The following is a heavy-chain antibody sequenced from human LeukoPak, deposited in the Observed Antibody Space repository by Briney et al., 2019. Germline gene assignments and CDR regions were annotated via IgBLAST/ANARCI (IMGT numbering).Heavy chain of an antibody. CDR3: TRVGGGDGSGWSTTDY. CDR2: INQDGSEK. Sequence: GGSLRLSCVASGFTFSSYATHWVRQAPGKGLEWVANINQDGSEKYDVDSAKGRFTISRDNAKNSLYLQMNSLRVEDTAMYYCTRVGGGDGSGWSTTDYWGQGTLVTISS. CDR1: GFTFSSYA. V-gene: IGHV3-7*01. J-gene: IGHJ4*02. D-gene: IGHD6-19*01.